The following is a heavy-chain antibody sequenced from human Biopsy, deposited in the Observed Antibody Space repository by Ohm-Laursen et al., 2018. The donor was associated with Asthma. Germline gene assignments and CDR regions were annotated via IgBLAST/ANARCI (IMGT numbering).Heavy chain of an antibody. Sequence: LTLTCAASGFTFRHYALHWVRQAPGKGLEWVAFILSDGGEPSYADSVKGRFSISRDNSKSTVYLQMNSLRAGDTAVYYCVRDGTDDAFDIWGQGTVVSVSS. D-gene: IGHD1-1*01. CDR3: VRDGTDDAFDI. J-gene: IGHJ3*02. CDR1: GFTFRHYA. V-gene: IGHV3-33*01. CDR2: ILSDGGEP.